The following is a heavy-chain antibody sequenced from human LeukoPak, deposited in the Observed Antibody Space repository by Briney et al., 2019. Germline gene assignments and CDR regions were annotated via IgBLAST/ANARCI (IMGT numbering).Heavy chain of an antibody. CDR3: AKPLGGSYLFDL. J-gene: IGHJ4*02. CDR2: IEVGGAMT. Sequence: GGSLRLSCAASGFTFSSYAMTWVRRAPGKGLEWVSTIEVGGAMTHYADSVKGRFTISRDTSKSTLFLQMTNLRVEDTAVYYCAKPLGGSYLFDLWGPGTLVIVSS. CDR1: GFTFSSYA. D-gene: IGHD1-26*01. V-gene: IGHV3-23*01.